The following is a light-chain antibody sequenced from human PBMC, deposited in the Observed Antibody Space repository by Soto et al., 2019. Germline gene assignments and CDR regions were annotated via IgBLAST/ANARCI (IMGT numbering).Light chain of an antibody. V-gene: IGLV3-9*01. CDR3: QVWDSSTVV. Sequence: YELTQPLSVSVALGQTARITCGGNNIGGKNVHWYQQKPGQAPVLVIYRDGNRPSGIPERFSGSNSGNTAALTISRAQAGDEADYYCQVWDSSTVVFGGGTKLTVL. CDR1: NIGGKN. J-gene: IGLJ2*01. CDR2: RDG.